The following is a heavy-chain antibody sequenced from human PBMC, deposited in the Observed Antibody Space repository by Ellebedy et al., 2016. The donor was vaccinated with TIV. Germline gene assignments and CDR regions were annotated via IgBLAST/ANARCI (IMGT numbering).Heavy chain of an antibody. V-gene: IGHV1-69*06. CDR2: A. Sequence: ANYAQKFQGRATITADKSTNTAYMELSSLTSEDTAVYYCASGDYRFDYWGQGTLVTVSS. D-gene: IGHD4-17*01. J-gene: IGHJ4*02. CDR3: ASGDYRFDY.